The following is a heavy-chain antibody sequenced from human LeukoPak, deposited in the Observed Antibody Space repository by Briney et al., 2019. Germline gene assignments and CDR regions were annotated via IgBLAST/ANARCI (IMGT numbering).Heavy chain of an antibody. CDR1: GYSISNGCY. CDR2: VNHNGDN. CDR3: ARETSRIIYH. J-gene: IGHJ5*02. V-gene: IGHV4-38-2*02. Sequence: SETLSLSCTVSGYSISNGCYWGWIRQSPGEGLQWIADVNHNGDNSYYPSPQKRLAIAVVTSNNQSSRTMPSVTAADTAVYFCARETSRIIYHWGQGTQVTV.